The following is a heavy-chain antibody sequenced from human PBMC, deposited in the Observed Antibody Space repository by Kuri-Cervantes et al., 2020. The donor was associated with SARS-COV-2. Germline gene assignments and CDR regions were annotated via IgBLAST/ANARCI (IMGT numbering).Heavy chain of an antibody. CDR2: IYPGDSDT. D-gene: IGHD4-17*01. CDR3: ARRGVTTEGVDY. J-gene: IGHJ4*02. Sequence: GGSLRLSCKVSGYTFTTYWIGWVRQMPGKGLEWMGMIYPGDSDTKYSPSFEGQVTISADKSISTAYLQWSSLRASDTAMYYCARRGVTTEGVDYWGQGNQVNGAS. V-gene: IGHV5-51*01. CDR1: GYTFTTYW.